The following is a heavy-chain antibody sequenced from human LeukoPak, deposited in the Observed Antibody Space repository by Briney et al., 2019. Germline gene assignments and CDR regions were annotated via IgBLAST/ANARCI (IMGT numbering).Heavy chain of an antibody. Sequence: SSETLSLTCTATGYSISSGYYWGWIRQPPGKGLEWIGSFYRSGSTYYNPSLRSRVTISVDTSNNQFSLKLRSVTAADTAIYYCAGCLNGVCYSFDYWGQGTLVTVSS. CDR3: AGCLNGVCYSFDY. J-gene: IGHJ4*02. CDR1: GYSISSGYY. CDR2: FYRSGST. D-gene: IGHD2-8*01. V-gene: IGHV4-38-2*02.